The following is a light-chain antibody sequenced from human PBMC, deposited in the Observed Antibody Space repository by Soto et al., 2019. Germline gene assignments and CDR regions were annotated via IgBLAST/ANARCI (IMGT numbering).Light chain of an antibody. CDR2: DVS. V-gene: IGLV2-14*01. CDR1: SSDVGGYNY. J-gene: IGLJ2*01. Sequence: QSALTQPASVSGSPGQSITISCTGTSSDVGGYNYVSWYQQHPGKAPKLIIYDVSNRPSGVSNRFSGSKSGNTASLTISGLQAEDEADYYCSSYTSSSRGVFGGGTTLTVL. CDR3: SSYTSSSRGV.